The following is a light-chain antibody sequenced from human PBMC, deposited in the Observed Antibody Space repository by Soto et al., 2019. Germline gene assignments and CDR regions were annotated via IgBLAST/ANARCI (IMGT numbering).Light chain of an antibody. CDR3: SSFAGGGNPVL. Sequence: QSVLTQPPSASGSLGQSVTISCTGTSSDVGGYNYVSWLQQHPGKAPKVMIYEVTKRPPGVPDRFSGSKSGNTASLTVSGLQAEDEADYYCSSFAGGGNPVLLGGGTKLTVL. V-gene: IGLV2-8*01. J-gene: IGLJ2*01. CDR2: EVT. CDR1: SSDVGGYNY.